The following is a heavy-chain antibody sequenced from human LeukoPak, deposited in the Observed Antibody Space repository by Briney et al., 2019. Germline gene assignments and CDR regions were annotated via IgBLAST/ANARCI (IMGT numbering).Heavy chain of an antibody. Sequence: PSETLSLTCTVSGGSISSYYWNWIRQPPGKGLEWIGCIFYTGSIHYNPSLKSRVTISVATSRNQFSLNLSSVTAADTAVYYCARHQGGDGYSYYYYYMDVWGKGTTVTVSS. D-gene: IGHD5-24*01. V-gene: IGHV4-59*01. CDR1: GGSISSYY. CDR2: IFYTGSI. J-gene: IGHJ6*03. CDR3: ARHQGGDGYSYYYYYMDV.